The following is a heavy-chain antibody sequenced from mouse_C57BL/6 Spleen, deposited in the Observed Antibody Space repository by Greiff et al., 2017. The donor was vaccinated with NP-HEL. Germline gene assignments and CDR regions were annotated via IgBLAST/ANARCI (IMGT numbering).Heavy chain of an antibody. J-gene: IGHJ3*01. CDR1: GYAFTNYL. Sequence: VKLMESGAELVRPGTSVKVSCKASGYAFTNYLIEWVKQRPGQGLEWIGVINPGSGGTNYNEKFKGKATLTADKSSSTAYMQLSSLTSEDSAVYFCARSDSSDWGQGTLVTVSA. D-gene: IGHD3-2*02. CDR3: ARSDSSD. V-gene: IGHV1-54*01. CDR2: INPGSGGT.